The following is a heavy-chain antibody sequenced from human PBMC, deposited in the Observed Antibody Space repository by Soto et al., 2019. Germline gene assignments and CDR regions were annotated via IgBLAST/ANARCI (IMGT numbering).Heavy chain of an antibody. CDR3: ARGIAVAGTSYMGNRFDP. CDR2: ISYDGSNK. V-gene: IGHV3-30*03. J-gene: IGHJ5*02. Sequence: ALRLSCAASGFTFSSYGMHWVRQAPGKGLEWVAVISYDGSNKYYADSVKGRFTISRDNSKNTLYLQMNSLRAEDTAVYYCARGIAVAGTSYMGNRFDPWGQGTLVTVS. D-gene: IGHD6-19*01. CDR1: GFTFSSYG.